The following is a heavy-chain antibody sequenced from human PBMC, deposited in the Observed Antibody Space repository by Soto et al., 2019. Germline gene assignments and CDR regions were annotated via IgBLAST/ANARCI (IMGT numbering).Heavy chain of an antibody. CDR1: GFTVSSKC. CDR2: IYSDGST. V-gene: IGHV3-53*01. Sequence: GGSLRLSCAASGFTVSSKCMSWVRQAPGKGLEWVSVIYSDGSTYYADSVKGRFTISRDNSKNTLYLQMNSLRAEDTAVYYCATERGPTYYFDYWGQGTLVTVSS. D-gene: IGHD2-21*01. CDR3: ATERGPTYYFDY. J-gene: IGHJ4*02.